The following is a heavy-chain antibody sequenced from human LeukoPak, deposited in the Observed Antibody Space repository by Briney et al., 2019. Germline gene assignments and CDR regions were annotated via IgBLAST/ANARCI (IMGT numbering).Heavy chain of an antibody. CDR1: GFTFSNYG. D-gene: IGHD2-15*01. J-gene: IGHJ4*02. CDR3: TRAGPLYCSGGSCPVDY. CDR2: ISSSSNYI. Sequence: GGSLRLSCAASGFTFSNYGMSWVRQAPGKGLEWVSSISSSSNYIYYVDSVKGRFTISRDNAKNSLSLQMNSLRAEDTAVYYCTRAGPLYCSGGSCPVDYWGQGTLVTVSS. V-gene: IGHV3-21*01.